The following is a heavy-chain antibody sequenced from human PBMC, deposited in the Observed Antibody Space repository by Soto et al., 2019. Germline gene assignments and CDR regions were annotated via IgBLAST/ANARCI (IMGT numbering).Heavy chain of an antibody. CDR1: GYIFTSYW. V-gene: IGHV1-46*01. Sequence: QVQLVQSGAEVKRPGDSVTVSCKTSGYIFTSYWIHWVRQAPGQGLEWMGLIKPSGGSTTYAQKFHGRVTMTRDTPTSTVYMELRSLKSEDTAVYYCARVEGYRADERDWGQGTLVTVSS. CDR3: ARVEGYRADERD. J-gene: IGHJ4*02. CDR2: IKPSGGST. D-gene: IGHD5-12*01.